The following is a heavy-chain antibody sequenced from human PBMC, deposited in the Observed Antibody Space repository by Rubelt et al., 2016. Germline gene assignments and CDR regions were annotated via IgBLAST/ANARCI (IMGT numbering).Heavy chain of an antibody. V-gene: IGHV4-59*05. CDR3: ARRRRGGLFDY. CDR2: IYYSGST. Sequence: QVQLQESGPGLVKPSETLSLTCTVSGGSISSYYWSWIRQPPGKGLEWIGSIYYSGSTYYNPSLKSRVTISGYTAKNQFSLKRSSVTAAETAVYYWARRRRGGLFDYWGQGTLVTVSS. D-gene: IGHD3-10*01. CDR1: GGSISSYY. J-gene: IGHJ4*02.